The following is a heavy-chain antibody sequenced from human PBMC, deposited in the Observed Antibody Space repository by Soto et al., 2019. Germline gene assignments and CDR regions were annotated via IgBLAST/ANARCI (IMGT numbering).Heavy chain of an antibody. V-gene: IGHV1-18*01. CDR3: ARDRGGDGMDV. J-gene: IGHJ6*02. CDR1: GYTFSSYG. CDR2: ISGYNGNT. Sequence: ASVKVSCKASGYTFSSYGISWVRQAPGQGLEWMRWISGYNGNTNYAQKLQGRVTMTIDTSTSTGYMELRSLRSDDTAVYYCARDRGGDGMDVWGQGTTVTVSS. D-gene: IGHD3-16*01.